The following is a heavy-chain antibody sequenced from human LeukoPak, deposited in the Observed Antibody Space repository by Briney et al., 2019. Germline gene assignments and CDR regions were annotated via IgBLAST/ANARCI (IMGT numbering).Heavy chain of an antibody. V-gene: IGHV5-51*01. CDR1: GYPSTNYW. CDR3: ARVACSSTSCRYYYYMDV. Sequence: GESLKISCKGSGYPSTNYWIGWVRQMPGKGLERMGIIYPGDSDTRYSPSFQGQVTISADKSISTAYLQWSSLKASDTAMYYCARVACSSTSCRYYYYMDVWGKGTTVTVSS. CDR2: IYPGDSDT. D-gene: IGHD2-2*01. J-gene: IGHJ6*03.